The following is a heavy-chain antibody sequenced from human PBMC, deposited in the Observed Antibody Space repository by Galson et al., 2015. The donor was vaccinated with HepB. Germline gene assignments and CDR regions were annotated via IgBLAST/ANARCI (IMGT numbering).Heavy chain of an antibody. J-gene: IGHJ4*02. V-gene: IGHV1-69*13. Sequence: SVKVSCKASGGSFNSHAISWVRQAPGQGLEWMGGIIPIFPTTNYAQKFQARVTITADESTNTAYMELSSLRSEDTAVYFCARVRGGYYVSSGFDYWGQGTLVTVSS. CDR2: IIPIFPTT. D-gene: IGHD3-22*01. CDR1: GGSFNSHA. CDR3: ARVRGGYYVSSGFDY.